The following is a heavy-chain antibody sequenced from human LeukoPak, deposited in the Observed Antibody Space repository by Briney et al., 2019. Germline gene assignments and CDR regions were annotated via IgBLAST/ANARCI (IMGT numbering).Heavy chain of an antibody. J-gene: IGHJ4*02. CDR2: IKKDGTYR. Sequence: GGSLRLSCVVSGFTFSGNWMHWVRQGPGKGLKCVARIKKDGTYRDYADSVKGRFTISRDNAKNTLFLQMDSLRDEDTAVYYCARDDDVYGIDYWGQGTLVTVSS. D-gene: IGHD3-16*01. V-gene: IGHV3-74*01. CDR1: GFTFSGNW. CDR3: ARDDDVYGIDY.